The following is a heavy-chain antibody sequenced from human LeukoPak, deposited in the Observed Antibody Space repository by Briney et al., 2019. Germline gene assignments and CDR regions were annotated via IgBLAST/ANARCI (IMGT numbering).Heavy chain of an antibody. Sequence: GGSLRLSCAASGFTFSSYAMNWVRQAQGKGLEWVSSISGSGGSTYYADSVEGRFTISRDNSKKTLYLQMNSLRAEDTAIYYCAQDLGYCSTTSCLPWGQGTLVTVSS. D-gene: IGHD2-2*01. CDR3: AQDLGYCSTTSCLP. CDR1: GFTFSSYA. J-gene: IGHJ5*02. V-gene: IGHV3-23*01. CDR2: ISGSGGST.